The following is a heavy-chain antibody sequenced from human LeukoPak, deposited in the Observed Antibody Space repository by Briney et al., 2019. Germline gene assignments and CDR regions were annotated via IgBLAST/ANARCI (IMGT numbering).Heavy chain of an antibody. CDR1: GGTFRSYG. D-gene: IGHD2-2*01. J-gene: IGHJ6*02. V-gene: IGHV1-69*13. Sequence: SVKVSCKASGGTFRSYGLNWVRQAPGQGLEWMGGIIPIFGTAKYAQKLQGRVSITADESTSTAYMELSSLRSEDTAVYYCARGLYCSSRTSCYDYGMDVWGQGATVTVSS. CDR3: ARGLYCSSRTSCYDYGMDV. CDR2: IIPIFGTA.